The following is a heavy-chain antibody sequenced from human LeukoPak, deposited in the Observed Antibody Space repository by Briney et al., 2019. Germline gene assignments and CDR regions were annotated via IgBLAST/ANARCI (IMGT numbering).Heavy chain of an antibody. CDR3: ARDLTTVTTGNWFDP. Sequence: ASVKVSCKVSGYTFTGYYLHWVRQAPGQGLEWMGWINPNSGDTDYAQKFQGRVTMTRDTSISTAYMELSRLRSDDTAVYYCARDLTTVTTGNWFDPWGQGTLVTVSS. D-gene: IGHD4-17*01. V-gene: IGHV1-2*02. J-gene: IGHJ5*02. CDR2: INPNSGDT. CDR1: GYTFTGYY.